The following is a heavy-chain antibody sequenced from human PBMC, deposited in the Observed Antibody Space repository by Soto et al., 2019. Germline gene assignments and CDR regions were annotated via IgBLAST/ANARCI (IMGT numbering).Heavy chain of an antibody. CDR1: GFTFSNYW. J-gene: IGHJ4*02. CDR2: IKQDGSEK. Sequence: GGSLRLSCAASGFTFSNYWMSWVRQAPGKGLEWVANIKQDGSEKYYVDSVKGRFTISRDNAKNSLYLQMNSLRAEDTAVYYCARDSGIAATGTFDYWGQGTLVNVSS. CDR3: ARDSGIAATGTFDY. V-gene: IGHV3-7*03. D-gene: IGHD6-13*01.